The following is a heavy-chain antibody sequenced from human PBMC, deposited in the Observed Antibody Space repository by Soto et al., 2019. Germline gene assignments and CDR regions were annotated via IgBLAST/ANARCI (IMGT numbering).Heavy chain of an antibody. CDR1: GGTLSYNA. CDR3: ASNGPYSSSQFGMDV. V-gene: IGHV1-69*01. CDR2: IVTVFGTA. Sequence: QVQLVQSGAAVKKPGSSVKVSCKASGGTLSYNAFSWVRQVPGQGLEWMGGIVTVFGTANHAQKFQGRVTITADESTSTAYMELSSLTSEDTAVYYCASNGPYSSSQFGMDVWGQGTTVTVAS. J-gene: IGHJ6*02. D-gene: IGHD6-13*01.